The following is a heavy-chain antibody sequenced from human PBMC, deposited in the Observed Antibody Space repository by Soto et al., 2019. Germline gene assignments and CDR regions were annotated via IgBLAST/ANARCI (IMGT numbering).Heavy chain of an antibody. V-gene: IGHV3-48*01. Sequence: GGSLRLSCAASGFTFNSYNMNWVRQAPGKGLEWVSYISSTSSTIYYADSVKGRFTISRDDSEKTLSLQMNSLKTEDTAVYYCSVDSSGHGPDFDLWGQGTLVTVSS. CDR3: SVDSSGHGPDFDL. D-gene: IGHD3-22*01. CDR2: ISSTSSTI. CDR1: GFTFNSYN. J-gene: IGHJ4*02.